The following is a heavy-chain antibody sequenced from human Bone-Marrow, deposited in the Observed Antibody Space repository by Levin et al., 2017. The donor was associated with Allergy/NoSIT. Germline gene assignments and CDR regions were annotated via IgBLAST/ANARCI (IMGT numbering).Heavy chain of an antibody. J-gene: IGHJ6*02. CDR3: ARDLIVVLPATTGGHSYYYGMDV. D-gene: IGHD2-2*01. V-gene: IGHV4-61*01. CDR1: GGSVSSASHY. CDR2: IYYSGTT. Sequence: GSLRLSCTVSGGSVSSASHYWNWVRQPPGKGLEWMGYIYYSGTTKYNPSLKSRVTISVDTSKNQFSLKLTSVTTADTAVYYCARDLIVVLPATTGGHSYYYGMDVWGQGTTVTV.